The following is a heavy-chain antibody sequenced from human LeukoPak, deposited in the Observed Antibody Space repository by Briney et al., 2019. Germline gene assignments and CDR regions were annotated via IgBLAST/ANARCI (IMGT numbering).Heavy chain of an antibody. CDR2: VYHSGST. D-gene: IGHD6-6*01. CDR1: DYSISSGYF. V-gene: IGHV4-38-2*02. Sequence: PSETLSLTCTVSDYSISSGYFWGWIRQPPGKGLEWIGKVYHSGSTWYKSSLESRVTISIDASKNQFSLKLSSVTAADTAVYYCARVQLGAFDIWGQGTMVTVSS. CDR3: ARVQLGAFDI. J-gene: IGHJ3*02.